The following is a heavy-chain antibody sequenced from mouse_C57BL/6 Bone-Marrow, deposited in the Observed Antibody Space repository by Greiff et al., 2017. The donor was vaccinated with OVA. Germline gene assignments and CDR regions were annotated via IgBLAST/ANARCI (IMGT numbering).Heavy chain of an antibody. CDR1: GFNIKADY. V-gene: IGHV14-4*01. CDR3: TTRGAFAY. CDR2: IDPENGDT. J-gene: IGHJ3*01. Sequence: EVQLQQSGAELVRPGASVKLSCTASGFNIKADYMHWVKQRPEQGLEWIGWIDPENGDTEYASKFQGKATITADTSSNTAYLQLSSLTSEDTAVYYCTTRGAFAYWGQGTLVTVSA.